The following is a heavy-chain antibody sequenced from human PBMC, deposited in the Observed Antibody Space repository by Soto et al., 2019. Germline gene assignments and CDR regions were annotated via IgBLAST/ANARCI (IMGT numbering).Heavy chain of an antibody. CDR2: INPDNGNT. Sequence: QVQLVQSGAEVKKPGASVKISCKASGYTFTRYTMNWVRQAPGQRLEWMGWINPDNGNTKSSQKFQGRVIITRDTSASTAYMDLSSLRSEDTAVYYCARGIATGLLDPWGQGTLVTVSS. J-gene: IGHJ5*02. CDR3: ARGIATGLLDP. D-gene: IGHD2-15*01. CDR1: GYTFTRYT. V-gene: IGHV1-3*01.